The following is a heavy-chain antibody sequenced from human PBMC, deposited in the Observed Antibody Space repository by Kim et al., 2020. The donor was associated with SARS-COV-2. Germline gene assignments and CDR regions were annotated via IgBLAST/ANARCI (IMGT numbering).Heavy chain of an antibody. V-gene: IGHV3-11*06. D-gene: IGHD1-26*01. CDR2: YI. CDR3: ARGQVGATFDY. J-gene: IGHJ4*02. Sequence: YIRYADSVKGRFTISRDNAKNSLYLQMNSLRAEDTAVYYCARGQVGATFDYWGQGTLVTVSS.